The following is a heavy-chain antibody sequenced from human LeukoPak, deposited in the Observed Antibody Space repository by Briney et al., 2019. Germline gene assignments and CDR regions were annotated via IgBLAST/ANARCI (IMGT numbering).Heavy chain of an antibody. D-gene: IGHD3-9*01. J-gene: IGHJ6*02. CDR2: INGDGRNI. CDR1: GFTFSSYW. Sequence: GSLRLSCVASGFTFSSYWMHWVRQDPRKGLVWVSRINGDGRNINYADSVRGRFTISRDNAKNTLYLQMNTLRVEDTAVYYCTRDLMDYDVSTGLHHYYMDVWGQGTTVTVSS. V-gene: IGHV3-74*01. CDR3: TRDLMDYDVSTGLHHYYMDV.